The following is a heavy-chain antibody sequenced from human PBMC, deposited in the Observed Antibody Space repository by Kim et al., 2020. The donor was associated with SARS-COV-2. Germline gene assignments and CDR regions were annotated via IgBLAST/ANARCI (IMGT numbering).Heavy chain of an antibody. CDR2: IYYSGST. D-gene: IGHD3-22*01. V-gene: IGHV4-59*08. CDR1: GGSISSYY. Sequence: SETLSLTCTVSGGSISSYYWSWIRQPPGKGLEWIGYIYYSGSTNYNPSLKSRVTISVDTSKNQFSLKLSSVTAADTAVYYCARRSVVVQTWYFDLWGRGTLVTVSS. J-gene: IGHJ2*01. CDR3: ARRSVVVQTWYFDL.